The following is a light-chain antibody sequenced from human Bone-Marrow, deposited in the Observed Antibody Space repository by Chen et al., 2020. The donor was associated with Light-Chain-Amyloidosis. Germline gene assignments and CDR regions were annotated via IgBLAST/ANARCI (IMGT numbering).Light chain of an antibody. V-gene: IGLV3-25*03. CDR3: QSADSSGTYEVI. CDR2: RDT. J-gene: IGLJ2*01. Sequence: SYELTLPPSVYVSPGPTARITCSGDDLPTKYAYWYQQKPGQDPVLVIHRDTERPSGISERFSGSSSGTTATLTISGVQAEDEADYHCQSADSSGTYEVIFGGGTKLTVL. CDR1: DLPTKY.